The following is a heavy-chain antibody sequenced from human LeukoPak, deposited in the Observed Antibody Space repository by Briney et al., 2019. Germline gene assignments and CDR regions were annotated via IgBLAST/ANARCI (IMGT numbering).Heavy chain of an antibody. CDR1: GFTFSSYG. Sequence: PGRSLRLSCAASGFTFSSYGTHWVRQAPGKGLEWVAVISYDGSNKYYADSVKGRFTISRDNSKNTLYLQMNSLRAEDTAVYYCAKDGGWELLYNYFDYWGQGTLVTVSS. V-gene: IGHV3-30*18. D-gene: IGHD1-26*01. J-gene: IGHJ4*02. CDR3: AKDGGWELLYNYFDY. CDR2: ISYDGSNK.